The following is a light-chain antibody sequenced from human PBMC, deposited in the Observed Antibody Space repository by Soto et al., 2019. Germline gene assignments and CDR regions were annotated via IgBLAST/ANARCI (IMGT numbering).Light chain of an antibody. CDR1: QSVSRF. V-gene: IGKV3-15*01. CDR2: DTS. J-gene: IGKJ2*02. CDR3: QQYDNWTPCT. Sequence: EIVMTQSPATLSVSPGERVTLSCRASQSVSRFLAWYQQRPGQAPRLLIYDTSTRATGVPARFIGSGSGTEFSLTISSLPSADFAVYYCQQYDNWTPCTFGQGTKLEVK.